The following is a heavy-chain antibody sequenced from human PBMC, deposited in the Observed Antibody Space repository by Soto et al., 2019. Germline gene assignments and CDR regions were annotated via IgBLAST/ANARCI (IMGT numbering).Heavy chain of an antibody. Sequence: QVQLVQSGAEVKQPGSSVKVSCKSSGGTFSNYAISWVRQAPGQGREWMGGLIPIVGTPDYAQKFQGRVTITADGSTSTAYMELSSLRSEDTAVYYCASQLTGDSYYYGMDVWGQGTTVTVSS. J-gene: IGHJ6*02. D-gene: IGHD7-27*01. CDR1: GGTFSNYA. CDR2: LIPIVGTP. V-gene: IGHV1-69*12. CDR3: ASQLTGDSYYYGMDV.